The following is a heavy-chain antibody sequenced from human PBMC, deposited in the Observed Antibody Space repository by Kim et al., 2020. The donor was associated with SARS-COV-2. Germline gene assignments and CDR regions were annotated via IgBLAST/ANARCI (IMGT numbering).Heavy chain of an antibody. J-gene: IGHJ4*02. D-gene: IGHD3-22*01. V-gene: IGHV7-4-1*02. CDR3: ARADYYDSSEFDY. Sequence: YAPGFTGRFVFSLDTSVSTAYLQISSLKAEDTAVYYCARADYYDSSEFDYWGQGTLVTVSS.